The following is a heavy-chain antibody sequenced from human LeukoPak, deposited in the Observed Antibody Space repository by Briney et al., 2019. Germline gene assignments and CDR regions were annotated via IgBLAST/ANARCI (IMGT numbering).Heavy chain of an antibody. CDR2: ISSNGDTT. Sequence: PGGSLSLSCSASGFSLSGLALHWVRQAPGKRLEYVSVISSNGDTTYYADSVKGRFTISRDNSKNTPYLQMSGLREEDTAVYFCVRDSNGMDVWGQGTTVTVSS. CDR1: GFSLSGLA. CDR3: VRDSNGMDV. V-gene: IGHV3-64D*06. J-gene: IGHJ6*02.